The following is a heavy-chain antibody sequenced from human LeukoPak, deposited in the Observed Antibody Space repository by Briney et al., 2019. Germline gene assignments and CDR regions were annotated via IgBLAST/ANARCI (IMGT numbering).Heavy chain of an antibody. CDR3: ASSPFTFGGVIVWTFDY. V-gene: IGHV4-4*07. D-gene: IGHD3-16*02. Sequence: SETPSLTCTVSGGSISGDYWSWIRQPAGEGLEWIGRIYTSGSTNYNPSLKSRVTMSVATSKNQFSLKLSSVTAADTAVYYCASSPFTFGGVIVWTFDYWGQGTLVTVSS. J-gene: IGHJ4*02. CDR1: GGSISGDY. CDR2: IYTSGST.